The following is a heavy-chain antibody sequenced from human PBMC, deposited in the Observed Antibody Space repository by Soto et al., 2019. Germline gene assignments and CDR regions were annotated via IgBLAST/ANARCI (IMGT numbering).Heavy chain of an antibody. CDR3: TMGGDPYKTGH. V-gene: IGHV4-31*03. D-gene: IGHD2-21*01. J-gene: IGHJ4*02. CDR2: IYYSGNT. CDR1: GGSISSGGDY. Sequence: SETLSLTCSVSGGSISSGGDYWSWIRQPPEEGLEWIAYIYYSGNTYYNPSLKSRVTISVDTSKNQFSLKLVSVTAVDTAIYYCTMGGDPYKTGHWGQGTLVTVSS.